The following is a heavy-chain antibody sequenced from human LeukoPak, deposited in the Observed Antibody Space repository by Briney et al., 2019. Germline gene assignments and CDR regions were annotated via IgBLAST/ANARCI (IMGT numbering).Heavy chain of an antibody. V-gene: IGHV3-11*04. CDR3: AREIGYSSSWYNYYYYMDV. J-gene: IGHJ6*03. CDR2: ISSSGSTI. Sequence: GGSLRLSCAASGFTFSDYYMSWIRQAPGKGLEWVSYISSSGSTIYYADSVKGRFTISRDNAKNSLYLQMNSLRAEDTAVYYCAREIGYSSSWYNYYYYMDVWGKGTTVTVSS. CDR1: GFTFSDYY. D-gene: IGHD6-13*01.